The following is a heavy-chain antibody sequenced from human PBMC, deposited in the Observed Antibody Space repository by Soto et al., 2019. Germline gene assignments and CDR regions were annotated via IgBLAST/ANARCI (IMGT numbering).Heavy chain of an antibody. V-gene: IGHV3-30*03. D-gene: IGHD6-6*01. Sequence: PGGSLRLSCVGSGFIFSNNGMHWVRQAPGKGLEWVALISPAGTNQYYADSAKGRFTISRDNYKNTLYLQMNSLRPEDTGLYYCERENSRISPRLFQPWGQGTLVTVSS. J-gene: IGHJ1*01. CDR1: GFIFSNNG. CDR2: ISPAGTNQ. CDR3: ERENSRISPRLFQP.